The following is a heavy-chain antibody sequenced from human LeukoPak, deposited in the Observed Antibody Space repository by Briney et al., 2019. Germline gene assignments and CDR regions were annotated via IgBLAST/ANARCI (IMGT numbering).Heavy chain of an antibody. CDR1: GGSISSYY. Sequence: SETLSLTCTVSGGSISSYYWSWIRQPPGKGLEWIGYIYYSGSTNYNPSLKSRVTISVDTSKNRFSLKLSSVTAADTAVYYCASEPLSTYGYNYWGQGTLVTVSS. V-gene: IGHV4-59*01. CDR2: IYYSGST. D-gene: IGHD5-18*01. J-gene: IGHJ4*02. CDR3: ASEPLSTYGYNY.